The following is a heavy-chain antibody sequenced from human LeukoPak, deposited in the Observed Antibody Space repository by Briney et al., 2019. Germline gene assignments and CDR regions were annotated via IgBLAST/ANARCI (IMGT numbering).Heavy chain of an antibody. V-gene: IGHV1-69*04. J-gene: IGHJ6*02. CDR3: AGEEGYSYGYYYGMDV. Sequence: ASVKVSCKASGSTFSSYAISWVRQAPGQGLEWMGRIIPILGIANYAQKFQGRVTITADKSTSTAYMELSSLRSEDTAVYYCAGEEGYSYGYYYGMDVWGQGTTVTVSS. CDR1: GSTFSSYA. CDR2: IIPILGIA. D-gene: IGHD5-18*01.